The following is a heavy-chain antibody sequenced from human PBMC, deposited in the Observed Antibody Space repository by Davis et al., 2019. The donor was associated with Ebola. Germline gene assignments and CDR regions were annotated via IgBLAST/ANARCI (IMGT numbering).Heavy chain of an antibody. V-gene: IGHV1-69*13. Sequence: SVKVSCKSSGGSFSTSSINWVRQAPGQGLEWMGGIIPMLDTADYAQNFQGRVAITADESTSTAYMELSSLRSEDSAVYFCARLGHTGYFDYWGQGTLVTVSS. CDR2: IIPMLDTA. CDR3: ARLGHTGYFDY. CDR1: GGSFSTSS. D-gene: IGHD2-21*01. J-gene: IGHJ4*02.